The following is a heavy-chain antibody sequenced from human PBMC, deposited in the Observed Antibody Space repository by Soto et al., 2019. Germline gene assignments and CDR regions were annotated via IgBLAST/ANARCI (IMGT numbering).Heavy chain of an antibody. D-gene: IGHD3-3*01. CDR3: ARGHYHFWSGPNSFDP. CDR2: IYYSGST. Sequence: SETLSLTCAVSGGSISSYYWSWIRQPPGKGLEWIGYIYYSGSTNYNPSLKSRVTISVDTSKNQFSLKLSSVTAADTAVYYCARGHYHFWSGPNSFDPWGQGPLVTLSS. J-gene: IGHJ5*02. CDR1: GGSISSYY. V-gene: IGHV4-59*01.